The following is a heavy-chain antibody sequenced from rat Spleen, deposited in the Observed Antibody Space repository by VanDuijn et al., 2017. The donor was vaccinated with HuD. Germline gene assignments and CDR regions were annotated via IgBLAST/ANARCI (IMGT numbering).Heavy chain of an antibody. V-gene: IGHV3-3*01. CDR3: ARGDFDY. Sequence: EVQLQESGPGLVKPSQSLSLTCSVTGHSITSAYRWNWIRKFPGNKLEWMGYINSAGSTNYNPSLKSRISITRDTSKNQFFLQVNSVTTEDTSTYYGARGDFDYCGQGVMVTVSS. J-gene: IGHJ2*01. CDR2: INSAGST. D-gene: IGHD4-2*01. CDR1: GHSITSAYR.